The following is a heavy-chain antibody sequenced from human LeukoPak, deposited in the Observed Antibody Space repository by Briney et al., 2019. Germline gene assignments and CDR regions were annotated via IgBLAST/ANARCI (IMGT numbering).Heavy chain of an antibody. CDR1: GGSFSGYY. D-gene: IGHD4-17*01. V-gene: IGHV4-34*01. J-gene: IGHJ3*02. Sequence: SSETLSLTCAVYGGSFSGYYWSWIRQPPGKGLEWIGEINHSGSTNYNPSLKSRVTISVDTSKNQFSLKLSSVTAADTAVYYCARVEGATVTTPYDAFDIWGQGTMVTVSS. CDR2: INHSGST. CDR3: ARVEGATVTTPYDAFDI.